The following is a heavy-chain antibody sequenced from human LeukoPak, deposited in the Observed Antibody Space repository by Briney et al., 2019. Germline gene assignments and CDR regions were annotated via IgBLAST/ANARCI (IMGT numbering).Heavy chain of an antibody. Sequence: SLRLSCVASGFTFSTYAMHWVRQAPGKGLEWVVDISYGGNNQEHADSVKGRFISSRDNFKNMLELQMNSLKTDDTAVYYCARGSFESSGSVDYWGQGTLVTVSS. J-gene: IGHJ4*02. D-gene: IGHD3-22*01. CDR2: ISYGGNNQ. CDR1: GFTFSTYA. CDR3: ARGSFESSGSVDY. V-gene: IGHV3-30-3*01.